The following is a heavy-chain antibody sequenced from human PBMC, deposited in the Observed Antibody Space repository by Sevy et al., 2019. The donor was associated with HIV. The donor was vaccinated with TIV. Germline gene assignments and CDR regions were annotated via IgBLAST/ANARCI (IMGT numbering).Heavy chain of an antibody. CDR2: INPNTSDT. CDR1: GYSFTGYY. CDR3: ASDFLAVTSIPSDAFDI. V-gene: IGHV1-2*02. J-gene: IGHJ3*02. D-gene: IGHD2-21*02. Sequence: ASVKVSCKASGYSFTGYYMNWVRQAPGQGLEWMGWINPNTSDTTYSEKFEGRVTMTRDSSLSTAYLERRGLRSDDTTVYYCASDFLAVTSIPSDAFDIWGQGTLVTVSS.